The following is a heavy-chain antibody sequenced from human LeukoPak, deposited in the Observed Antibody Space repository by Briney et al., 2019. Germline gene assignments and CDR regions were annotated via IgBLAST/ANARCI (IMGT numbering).Heavy chain of an antibody. CDR3: ARAAWAATTEDNWFDP. J-gene: IGHJ5*02. Sequence: PGGSLRLSCAASGFSFSSYGMYWVRQAPGKGLEWVAFIRYDGSNKYYADSVKGRFTISRDNAKNSLYLQMNSLRAEDTAVYYCARAAWAATTEDNWFDPWGQGTLVTVSS. D-gene: IGHD1-1*01. V-gene: IGHV3-30*02. CDR2: IRYDGSNK. CDR1: GFSFSSYG.